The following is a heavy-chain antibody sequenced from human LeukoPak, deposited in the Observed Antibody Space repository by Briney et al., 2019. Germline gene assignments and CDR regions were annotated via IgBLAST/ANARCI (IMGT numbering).Heavy chain of an antibody. CDR3: ARDRGYSYGYGMDV. Sequence: SETLSLTCTVSGGSISNYYWNWSRQPPGKGLEWIGYIYYSGSTNYNPSLKSRITISVDTSKNQFSLKLSSVTAADTAVYYCARDRGYSYGYGMDVWGKGTTVTVSS. J-gene: IGHJ6*04. V-gene: IGHV4-59*12. CDR2: IYYSGST. CDR1: GGSISNYY. D-gene: IGHD5-18*01.